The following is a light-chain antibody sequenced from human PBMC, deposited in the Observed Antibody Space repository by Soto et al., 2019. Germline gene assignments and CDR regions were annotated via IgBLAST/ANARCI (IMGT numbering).Light chain of an antibody. CDR3: QQYDNLPWT. J-gene: IGKJ1*01. CDR1: LDINNY. V-gene: IGKV1-33*01. CDR2: DAS. Sequence: DIQMTQSPSSLSASVGDRVTITCQASLDINNYLNWYQQKPGKAPKLLIYDASNLQTGVPSRFSGSGSGTDFTFTISSLQPEDFATYYCQQYDNLPWTFGQGTKVEIK.